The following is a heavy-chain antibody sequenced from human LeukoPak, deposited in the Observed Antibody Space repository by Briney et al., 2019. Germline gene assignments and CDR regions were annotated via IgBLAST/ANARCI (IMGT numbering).Heavy chain of an antibody. CDR2: INPSGGST. V-gene: IGHV1-46*01. D-gene: IGHD3-22*01. J-gene: IGHJ4*02. CDR1: GYTFTSYY. Sequence: GASVKVSCKASGYTFTSYYMHWVRQAPGQGLEWMGIINPSGGSTSYAQKFQGRVTMTRDTSTSTVYMELSGLRSEDTAVYYCARDQSGYYYDSSGYQNQIDYWGQGTLVTVSS. CDR3: ARDQSGYYYDSSGYQNQIDY.